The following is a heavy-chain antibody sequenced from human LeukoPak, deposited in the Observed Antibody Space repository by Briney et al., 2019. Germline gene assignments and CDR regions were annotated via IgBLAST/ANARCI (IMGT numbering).Heavy chain of an antibody. CDR1: GGSISSSNW. J-gene: IGHJ5*02. Sequence: SETLSLTWAVSGGSISSSNWWSWVRQPRGKGLEWIGEIYHSGSTNYNPSLKSRVTISVDKSKNQSSLKLSSVTAADTAVYYCARDEGILWFGESHNWFDPWGRGTLVTVSS. V-gene: IGHV4-4*02. CDR3: ARDEGILWFGESHNWFDP. D-gene: IGHD3-10*01. CDR2: IYHSGST.